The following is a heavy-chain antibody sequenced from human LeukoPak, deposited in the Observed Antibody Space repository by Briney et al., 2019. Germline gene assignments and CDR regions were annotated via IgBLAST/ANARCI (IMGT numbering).Heavy chain of an antibody. CDR3: AASGRVHNWFDP. J-gene: IGHJ5*02. V-gene: IGHV4-59*08. CDR1: GGSISSYD. CDR2: IYYSGST. D-gene: IGHD3-16*01. Sequence: SETLSLTCTVSGGSISSYDWSWIRQPPGKGLEWMGYIYYSGSTNYNPSLKSRVTISVDTSKNQFSLKLSSVTAADTAVYYCAASGRVHNWFDPWGQGTLVTVSS.